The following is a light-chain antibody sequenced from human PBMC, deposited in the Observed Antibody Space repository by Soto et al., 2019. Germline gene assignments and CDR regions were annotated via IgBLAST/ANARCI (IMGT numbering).Light chain of an antibody. V-gene: IGKV3-15*01. CDR2: GVS. J-gene: IGKJ1*01. Sequence: DTVMTQSPATLSVSPGETATLSCRASESVGSHLAWYQQKAGQAPRLLIYGVSTRATGIPARFRGSGSETDFTLTISSLQSEDSAIYYCAQYDNWPPWTFGQGTKVEI. CDR3: AQYDNWPPWT. CDR1: ESVGSH.